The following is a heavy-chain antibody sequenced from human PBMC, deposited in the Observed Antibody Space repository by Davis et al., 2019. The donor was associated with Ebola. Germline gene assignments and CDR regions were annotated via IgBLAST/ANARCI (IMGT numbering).Heavy chain of an antibody. CDR2: ISYDANNK. D-gene: IGHD6-13*01. J-gene: IGHJ4*02. V-gene: IGHV3-30*04. Sequence: PGGSLRLSCAASGFTFSSYSMHWVRQAPGKGLEWVSLISYDANNKHYADSVKGRFTISRDSSTGTLYLQMISLRPEDTAVYYCARDSTAEPGTVAHHHYWGQGTLVTVSS. CDR3: ARDSTAEPGTVAHHHY. CDR1: GFTFSSYS.